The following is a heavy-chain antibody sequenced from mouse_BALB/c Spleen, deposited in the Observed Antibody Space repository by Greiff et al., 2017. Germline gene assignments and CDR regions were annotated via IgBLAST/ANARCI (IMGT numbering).Heavy chain of an antibody. V-gene: IGHV5-12-1*01. CDR2: ISSVGGST. J-gene: IGHJ4*01. CDR3: ARHGDGKGAMDY. D-gene: IGHD2-1*01. Sequence: EVKLMESGGGLVKPGGSLKLSCAASGFAFSSYDMSWVRQTPEKRLEWVAYISSVGGSTYYPATVKGRFTISRDNAKNTLYLQTSSLKSDDTAMYYCARHGDGKGAMDYWGQGTSVTVSS. CDR1: GFAFSSYD.